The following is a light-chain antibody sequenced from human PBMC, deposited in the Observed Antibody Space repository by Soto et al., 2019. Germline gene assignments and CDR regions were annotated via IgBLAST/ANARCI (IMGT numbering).Light chain of an antibody. CDR1: SSDVGAYHY. CDR2: EVS. J-gene: IGLJ3*02. CDR3: ISYTSSSTWV. Sequence: QSVLTQPASVSGSTGQSVTISCTGTSSDVGAYHYVSWYQQHPGTAPTLMIYEVSNRPSGVSDRFSGSRSGKTASLTISGRQAEDESDYYCISYTSSSTWVFGGGTKLTVL. V-gene: IGLV2-14*01.